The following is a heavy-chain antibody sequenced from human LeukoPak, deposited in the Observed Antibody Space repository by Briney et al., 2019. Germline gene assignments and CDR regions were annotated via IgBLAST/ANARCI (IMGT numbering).Heavy chain of an antibody. CDR2: IIPIFGTA. CDR1: GGTFSSYA. CDR3: ASSIDYYDSSYFDY. V-gene: IGHV1-69*05. Sequence: SVKVSCKASGGTFSSYAISWVRQAPEQGLEWMGGIIPIFGTANYAQKFQGRATITTDESTSTAYMELSSLRSEDTAVYYCASSIDYYDSSYFDYWGQGTLVTVSS. J-gene: IGHJ4*02. D-gene: IGHD3-22*01.